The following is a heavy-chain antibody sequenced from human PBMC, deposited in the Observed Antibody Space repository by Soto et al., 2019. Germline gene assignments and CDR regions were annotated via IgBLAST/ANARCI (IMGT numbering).Heavy chain of an antibody. CDR1: GGSISSSNW. CDR2: IYHSGST. J-gene: IGHJ3*02. Sequence: PSETLSLTCAVSGGSISSSNWWSWVRQPPGKGLEWIGEIYHSGSTNYNPSLKSRVTISVDKSKNQFSLKLSSVTAADTAVYYCAREDGNGVTMVRDDAFDIWCQGTMVTVSS. CDR3: AREDGNGVTMVRDDAFDI. D-gene: IGHD3-10*01. V-gene: IGHV4-4*02.